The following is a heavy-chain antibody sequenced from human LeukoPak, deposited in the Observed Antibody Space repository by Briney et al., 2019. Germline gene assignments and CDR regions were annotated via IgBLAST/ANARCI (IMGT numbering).Heavy chain of an antibody. Sequence: SETLSLTCTVSGDSISSYYWSWIRQPPGKGLEWIGYLYYSGRTNYNPSLKSRVTISADTSKNQLSLKLNSVTAADTAVYYCARGAKTYCSSSTCTEGVFDIWGQGTRVTVSS. CDR2: LYYSGRT. V-gene: IGHV4-59*01. CDR1: GDSISSYY. D-gene: IGHD2-2*01. J-gene: IGHJ3*02. CDR3: ARGAKTYCSSSTCTEGVFDI.